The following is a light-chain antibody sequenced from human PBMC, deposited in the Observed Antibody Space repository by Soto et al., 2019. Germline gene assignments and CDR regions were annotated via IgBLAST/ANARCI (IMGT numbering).Light chain of an antibody. J-gene: IGKJ1*01. CDR3: QQYGSSPRT. CDR2: GAS. V-gene: IGKV3-20*01. CDR1: QSVASNY. Sequence: EIALTQSPGTLSLSPGERATLSCRASQSVASNYLAWYQQKPGQAPRLLIYGASSRATGVPDRFSGSGSGTDFTLTIRRLEPEDFAVYYCQQYGSSPRTFGQGTKVDIK.